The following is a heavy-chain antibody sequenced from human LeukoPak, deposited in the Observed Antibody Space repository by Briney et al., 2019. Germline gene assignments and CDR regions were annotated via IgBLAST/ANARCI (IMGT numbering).Heavy chain of an antibody. CDR2: IQSDGSKT. V-gene: IGHV3-30*02. J-gene: IGHJ6*02. D-gene: IGHD2-15*01. CDR3: AKRYCKSATCRSDMDA. Sequence: GGSLRLSCAVSGFSFSNYGMHWVRQAPGKGLEWVALIQSDGSKTYSADSVKGRFTISRDNPRNTLYLQMNRLRPEDTAVYCCAKRYCKSATCRSDMDAWGQGTTVTVSS. CDR1: GFSFSNYG.